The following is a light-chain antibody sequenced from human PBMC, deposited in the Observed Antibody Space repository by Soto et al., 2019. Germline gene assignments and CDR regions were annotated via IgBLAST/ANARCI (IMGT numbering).Light chain of an antibody. CDR3: QQYGSSPTWK. Sequence: EIVLTQSPGTLSLSPGERATLSCRASQSVSSNYLAWYQQKPGQAPRLLIYGASTRATGIPDRFSGSGSGTDFTLTISRLEPEDSAVYYCQQYGSSPTWKFGQGTKVDIK. J-gene: IGKJ1*01. CDR1: QSVSSNY. CDR2: GAS. V-gene: IGKV3-20*01.